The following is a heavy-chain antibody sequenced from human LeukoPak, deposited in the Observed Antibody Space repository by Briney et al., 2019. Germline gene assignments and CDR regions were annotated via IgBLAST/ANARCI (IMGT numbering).Heavy chain of an antibody. CDR2: IGTAGDT. J-gene: IGHJ4*02. CDR3: ARGTRLGVVDY. D-gene: IGHD3-16*01. CDR1: GFTFSSYD. V-gene: IGHV3-13*01. Sequence: GGSLRLSWAASGFTFSSYDMHWVRQATGKGLEWVSAIGTAGDTYYPGSVKGRFTISRENAKNSLCLQMNSLRAGDTAVYYCARGTRLGVVDYWGQGTLVTVSS.